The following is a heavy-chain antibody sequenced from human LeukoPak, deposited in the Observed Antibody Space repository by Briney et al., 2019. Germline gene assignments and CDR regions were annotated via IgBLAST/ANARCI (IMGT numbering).Heavy chain of an antibody. J-gene: IGHJ4*02. CDR2: IYSSGTT. Sequence: SETLSLTCTVSGGSISSSTYSWGWVRQPPGKGLEWIGTIYSSGTTYYNPSLKSRVTISVDTSKNQFSLKLGSVTAADTAVYHCARLCGATNGVCYRWGFDYWGQGTLVTVSS. CDR1: GGSISSSTYS. CDR3: ARLCGATNGVCYRWGFDY. V-gene: IGHV4-39*01. D-gene: IGHD2-8*01.